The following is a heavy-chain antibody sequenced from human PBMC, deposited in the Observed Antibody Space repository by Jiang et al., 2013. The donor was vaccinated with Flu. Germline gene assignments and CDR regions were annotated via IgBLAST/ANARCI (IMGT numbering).Heavy chain of an antibody. CDR1: GFTFSSYE. D-gene: IGHD6-13*01. J-gene: IGHJ6*04. Sequence: VQLVESGGGLVQPGGSLRLSCAASGFTFSSYEMNWVRQAPGKGLEWVSYISSSGSTIYYADSVKGRFTISRDNAKNSLYLQMNSLRAEDTAVYYCARAGIAAAGTDRDYYYYYGMDVWGKGTTVTVSS. V-gene: IGHV3-48*03. CDR3: ARAGIAAAGTDRDYYYYYGMDV. CDR2: ISSSGSTI.